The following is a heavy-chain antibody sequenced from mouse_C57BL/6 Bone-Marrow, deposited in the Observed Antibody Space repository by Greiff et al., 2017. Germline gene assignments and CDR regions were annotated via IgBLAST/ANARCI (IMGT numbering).Heavy chain of an antibody. CDR2: IDPSDSYT. J-gene: IGHJ3*01. D-gene: IGHD2-1*01. Sequence: QVQLQQPGAELVRPGTSVKLSCKASGYTFTSYWMHWVKQRPGQGLEWIGVIDPSDSYTNYNQKFKGQATLTVDTSSSTAYMQLSSLTSEDSAVYYCARNYGNFAWFAYWGQGTLVTVSA. CDR1: GYTFTSYW. CDR3: ARNYGNFAWFAY. V-gene: IGHV1-59*01.